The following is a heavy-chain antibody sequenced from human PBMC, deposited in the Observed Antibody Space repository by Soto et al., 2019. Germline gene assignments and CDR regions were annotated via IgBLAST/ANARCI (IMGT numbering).Heavy chain of an antibody. Sequence: QVQLQESGPGLVKPSETLSLTCTVSGGSISSYYWCWIRQPPGKGLEWIGYIYTSGTTNYNPSLKSRVTISVDTSKNQFSLKLSSVTAADTAVYYCARGRRDYGIDVWGQGTTVTVSS. CDR2: IYTSGTT. V-gene: IGHV4-59*01. CDR3: ARGRRDYGIDV. J-gene: IGHJ6*02. CDR1: GGSISSYY.